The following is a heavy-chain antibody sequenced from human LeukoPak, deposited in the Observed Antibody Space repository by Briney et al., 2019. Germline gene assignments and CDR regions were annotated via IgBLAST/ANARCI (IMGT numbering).Heavy chain of an antibody. CDR3: AELGITMTGGV. D-gene: IGHD3-10*02. V-gene: IGHV3-48*04. CDR1: GFTCSSYG. J-gene: IGHJ6*04. CDR2: ISSSGSTI. Sequence: GGSLRLSCAASGFTCSSYGMTWVRQAPGKGLEWVSYISSSGSTIYYADSVKGRFTISRDNAKNSLYLQMNSLRAEDTAVYYCAELGITMTGGVWGKGTTVTISS.